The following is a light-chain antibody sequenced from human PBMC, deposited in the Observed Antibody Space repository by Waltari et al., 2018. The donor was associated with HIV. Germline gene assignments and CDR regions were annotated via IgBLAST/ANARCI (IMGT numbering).Light chain of an antibody. CDR1: GDDVGGYAY. Sequence: HSALTQPASVSGSPGQSIAISCTGTGDDVGGYAYVSWYQHHPGNAPKLILYDVNIRPAGVSDRFSGSKSGNTASRTISGLQAEDEADYYCGSHSTDTTLVFGGGTKLTV. V-gene: IGLV2-14*03. CDR3: GSHSTDTTLV. J-gene: IGLJ2*01. CDR2: DVN.